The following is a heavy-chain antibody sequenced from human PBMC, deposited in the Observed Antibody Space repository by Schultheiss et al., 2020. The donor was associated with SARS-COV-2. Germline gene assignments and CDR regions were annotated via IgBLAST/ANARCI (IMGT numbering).Heavy chain of an antibody. CDR2: ISSSGSTI. CDR3: AREKHGYSSGWYSVFDY. CDR1: GFTFSSYE. D-gene: IGHD6-19*01. Sequence: GGSLRLSCAASGFTFSSYEMNWVRQAPGKGLEWVSYISSSGSTIYYADSVKGRFTISRDNAKNTLYLQMNSLRAEDTAAYYCAREKHGYSSGWYSVFDYWGQGTLVTVSS. V-gene: IGHV3-48*03. J-gene: IGHJ4*02.